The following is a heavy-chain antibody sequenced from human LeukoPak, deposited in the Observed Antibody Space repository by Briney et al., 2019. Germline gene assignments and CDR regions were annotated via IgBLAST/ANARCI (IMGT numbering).Heavy chain of an antibody. CDR2: IYSGGTT. CDR3: ARDLRSYAMAI. D-gene: IGHD3-10*01. CDR1: GLTVSSNY. V-gene: IGHV3-53*01. J-gene: IGHJ6*02. Sequence: GGSLRLSCAASGLTVSSNYLTWVRQVPGKGLEWVSSIYSGGTTHYADSVKGRFTISRDHSKSTVYLQMNSLRAEDTAVYYCARDLRSYAMAIWGQGITVTVSS.